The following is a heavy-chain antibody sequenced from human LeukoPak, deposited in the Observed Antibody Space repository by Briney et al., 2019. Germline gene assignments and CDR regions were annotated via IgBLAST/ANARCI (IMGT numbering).Heavy chain of an antibody. J-gene: IGHJ5*02. CDR3: ARARDGHINNWFDP. Sequence: SETLSLTCTVSGGSINSYYWSWIRQPPGKGLEWIGYIYYSGSTEYNPSLKSRVTISVDTSKNQFSLKMSSVTAADAAVYYCARARDGHINNWFDPWGQGTLVTVSS. D-gene: IGHD5-24*01. CDR1: GGSINSYY. V-gene: IGHV4-59*01. CDR2: IYYSGST.